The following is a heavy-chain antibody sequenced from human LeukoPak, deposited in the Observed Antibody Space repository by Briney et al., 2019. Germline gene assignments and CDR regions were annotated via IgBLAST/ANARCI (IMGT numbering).Heavy chain of an antibody. V-gene: IGHV3-13*01. CDR3: AKVLRGIAAAGTLYYYYYMDV. Sequence: GGSLRLSCAASGFTFSNYDMHWVRQTPGKGLEWVSVIGTVGETYYPGSVKGRFTISRENAKNSLYLQMNSLRAGDTAVYYCAKVLRGIAAAGTLYYYYYMDVWGKGTTVTVSS. CDR1: GFTFSNYD. CDR2: IGTVGET. J-gene: IGHJ6*03. D-gene: IGHD6-13*01.